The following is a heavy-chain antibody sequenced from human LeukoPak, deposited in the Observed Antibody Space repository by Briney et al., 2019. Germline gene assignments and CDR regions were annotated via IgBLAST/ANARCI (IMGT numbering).Heavy chain of an antibody. Sequence: SETLSLTCTVSGGSISSYYWSWIRQPAGKGLEWIGRIYTSGSTNYNPSLKSRVTMSVDTSKNQFSLKLSSVTAADTAVYYCASTTYYYDSSGYYFLDYWGQGTLVTVSP. CDR3: ASTTYYYDSSGYYFLDY. CDR2: IYTSGST. D-gene: IGHD3-22*01. J-gene: IGHJ4*02. CDR1: GGSISSYY. V-gene: IGHV4-4*07.